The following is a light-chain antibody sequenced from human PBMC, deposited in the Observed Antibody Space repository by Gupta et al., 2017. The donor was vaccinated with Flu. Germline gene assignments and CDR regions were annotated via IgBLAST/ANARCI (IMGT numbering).Light chain of an antibody. J-gene: IGKJ4*01. Sequence: DIQMTQSPSSLSASVGDRVTITCRANQSINSYLNWYQQKPGKAPKFLIYAASNLHTGVPSRFSGSGSGTDFSLTISSLQPEDFATYYCQQSGSTLGFGGGTKVEIK. CDR2: AAS. CDR3: QQSGSTLG. V-gene: IGKV1-39*01. CDR1: QSINSY.